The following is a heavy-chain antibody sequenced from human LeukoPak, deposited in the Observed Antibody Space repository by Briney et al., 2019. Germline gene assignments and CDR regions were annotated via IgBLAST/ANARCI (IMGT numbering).Heavy chain of an antibody. CDR3: AKVPRYCSSTSCYAGYFEY. Sequence: GGSLRLSCAASGFTLSSYSMNWVRQAPGKGLEWVAYISSSRTSIYYADSVKGRFTISRDNSKNTLYLQMNSLRAEDTAVFYCAKVPRYCSSTSCYAGYFEYWGQGTLVTVSS. V-gene: IGHV3-48*01. CDR1: GFTLSSYS. J-gene: IGHJ4*02. D-gene: IGHD2-2*01. CDR2: ISSSRTSI.